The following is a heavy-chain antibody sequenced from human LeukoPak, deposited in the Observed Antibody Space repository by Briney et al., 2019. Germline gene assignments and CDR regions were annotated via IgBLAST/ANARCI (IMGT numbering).Heavy chain of an antibody. V-gene: IGHV3-21*01. CDR2: ISSSSSYI. CDR1: GFTFSSYR. Sequence: GGSLRLSCAASGFTFSSYRMNWVRQAPGKGLEWVSSISSSSSYIYYADSVKGRFTISRDNAKNSLYLQMNSLRAEGTAVYYCARDLLEGERYFDYWGQGTLVTVSS. J-gene: IGHJ4*02. CDR3: ARDLLEGERYFDY. D-gene: IGHD3-16*01.